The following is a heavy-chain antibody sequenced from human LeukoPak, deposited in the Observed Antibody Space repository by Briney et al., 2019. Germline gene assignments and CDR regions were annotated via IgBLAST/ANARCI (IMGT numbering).Heavy chain of an antibody. CDR3: ARTTSFTASGYDY. D-gene: IGHD6-25*01. V-gene: IGHV1-8*03. CDR2: MNPNNGDG. J-gene: IGHJ4*02. Sequence: ASVKVSFKASGYTFTNYHINWVRQATGQGLEWMGWMNPNNGDGGYAQKFQGRVTITRDTSISTSYMELRSLRSDDTAVYFCARTTSFTASGYDYWGQGTLATVSS. CDR1: GYTFTNYH.